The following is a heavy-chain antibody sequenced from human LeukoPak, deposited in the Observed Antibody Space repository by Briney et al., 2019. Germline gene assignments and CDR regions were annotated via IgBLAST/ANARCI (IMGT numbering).Heavy chain of an antibody. Sequence: GESLKISCKGSGYNFTNHWIGWVRQMPGKGLEWMGIIYPGDSDIRYSPSFQGQVAISGDKSISTAYPQWSSLKASDTAMYYCARASYYYYYYMDVWGKGTTVTVSS. CDR3: ARASYYYYYYMDV. V-gene: IGHV5-51*01. J-gene: IGHJ6*03. CDR2: IYPGDSDI. CDR1: GYNFTNHW.